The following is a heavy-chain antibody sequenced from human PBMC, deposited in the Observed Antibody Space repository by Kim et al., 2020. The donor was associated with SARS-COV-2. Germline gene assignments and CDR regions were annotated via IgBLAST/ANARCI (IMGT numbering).Heavy chain of an antibody. CDR2: IIPIFGTA. CDR3: ARDRPYPLGFDY. J-gene: IGHJ4*02. Sequence: SVKVSCKASGGTFSSYAISWVRQAPGQGLEWMGGIIPIFGTANYAQKFQGRVTITADESTSTAYMELSSLRSEDTAVYYCARDRPYPLGFDYWGQGTLVTVSS. CDR1: GGTFSSYA. V-gene: IGHV1-69*13.